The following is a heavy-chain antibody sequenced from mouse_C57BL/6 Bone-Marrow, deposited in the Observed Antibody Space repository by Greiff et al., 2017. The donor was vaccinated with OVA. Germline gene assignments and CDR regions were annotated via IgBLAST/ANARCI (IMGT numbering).Heavy chain of an antibody. Sequence: EVQLVESGGGLVKPGGSLKLSCAASGFTFSSYAMSWVRQTPEKRLEWVATISDGGSYTYYPDNVKGRFTISRDHAKNNLYLQMSQLKSKDTAMDYCARSDRWLLEFACWGQGTLVTVSA. CDR1: GFTFSSYA. J-gene: IGHJ3*01. CDR2: ISDGGSYT. V-gene: IGHV5-4*01. CDR3: ARSDRWLLEFAC. D-gene: IGHD2-3*01.